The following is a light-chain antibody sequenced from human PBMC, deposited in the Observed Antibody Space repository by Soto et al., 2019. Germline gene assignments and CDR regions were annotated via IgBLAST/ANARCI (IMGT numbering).Light chain of an antibody. CDR1: QSISSK. Sequence: EIVMTQSPATLSVSPGERATLSCRASQSISSKLAWYQQKPGQAPRLVIYDTYIRATGIPARSSGSGSGTEFTLTISSLQSEDFGVYYCQQYNNWFSITFGQGTRLEI. CDR2: DTY. CDR3: QQYNNWFSIT. J-gene: IGKJ5*01. V-gene: IGKV3-15*01.